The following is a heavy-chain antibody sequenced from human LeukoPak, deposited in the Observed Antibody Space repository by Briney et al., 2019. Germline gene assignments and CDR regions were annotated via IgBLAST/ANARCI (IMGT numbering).Heavy chain of an antibody. CDR3: GARPA. Sequence: PGGSLRLSCAASGFTVCRNYMSWVRQAPGKGLEWVSVIYSGGGTYYTDSVEGRFTIFRDNSKNTLYLQMNTLRPEDTAVYYCGARPAWGQGTLVTVSS. CDR1: GFTVCRNY. J-gene: IGHJ5*02. V-gene: IGHV3-66*02. CDR2: IYSGGGT. D-gene: IGHD6-6*01.